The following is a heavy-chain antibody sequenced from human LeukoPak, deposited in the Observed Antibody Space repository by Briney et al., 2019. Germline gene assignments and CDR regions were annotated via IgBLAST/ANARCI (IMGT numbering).Heavy chain of an antibody. Sequence: PSETLSLTCTVSGGSISSYYWSWIRQPPGKGLEWIGYIYYSGSTNYNPSLKSRVTKSVDTSKNQFSLKLSSVTAADTAVYYCASAYSSSWYDYWGQGTLVTVSS. CDR2: IYYSGST. CDR1: GGSISSYY. V-gene: IGHV4-59*01. D-gene: IGHD6-13*01. J-gene: IGHJ4*02. CDR3: ASAYSSSWYDY.